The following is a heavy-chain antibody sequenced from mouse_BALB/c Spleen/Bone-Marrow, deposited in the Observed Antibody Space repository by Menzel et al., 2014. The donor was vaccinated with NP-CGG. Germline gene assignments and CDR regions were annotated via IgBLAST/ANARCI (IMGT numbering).Heavy chain of an antibody. CDR1: GFSLTNYG. D-gene: IGHD2-14*01. CDR3: AKQDYYKYDYAMDY. J-gene: IGHJ4*01. CDR2: IWGDGST. V-gene: IGHV2-3*01. Sequence: VQGVESGTGLVAPSQSLSITCTVSGFSLTNYGVSWVRQPPGKGLEWLGVIWGDGSTNYHSALISRLSVSKDNSKSQVFLKLNSLQTDDTATYYCAKQDYYKYDYAMDYWGQGTSVTVSS.